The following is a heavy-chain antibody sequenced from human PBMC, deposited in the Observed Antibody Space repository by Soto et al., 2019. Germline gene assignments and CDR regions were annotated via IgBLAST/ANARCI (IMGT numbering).Heavy chain of an antibody. V-gene: IGHV3-30-3*01. CDR1: GFTFSTSS. Sequence: QVQLVESGGGVVQPGGSLRLSCAASGFTFSTSSMHWVRQAPGKGLEWMAMISKGGNKKYYADSVKGRFTISSDITETTLHLKMNSLGTEDTAVYYSAREDFEAGRGHFGYWGQGTLVSFSS. CDR3: AREDFEAGRGHFGY. D-gene: IGHD3-9*01. CDR2: ISKGGNKK. J-gene: IGHJ4*02.